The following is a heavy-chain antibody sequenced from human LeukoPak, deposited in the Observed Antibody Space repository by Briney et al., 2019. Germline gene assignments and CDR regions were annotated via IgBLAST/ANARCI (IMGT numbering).Heavy chain of an antibody. CDR3: TTGGIWGSYRLFDY. V-gene: IGHV3-15*01. Sequence: GGSLRLSCAASGFTFSNAWMSWVRQAPGKGLEWVGRIKSTTDGGTTDYAAPVKGRFTISREDSITALYLQMNSLKTEDTAVYYCTTGGIWGSYRLFDYWGQGILATVSS. CDR1: GFTFSNAW. D-gene: IGHD3-16*02. J-gene: IGHJ4*02. CDR2: IKSTTDGGTT.